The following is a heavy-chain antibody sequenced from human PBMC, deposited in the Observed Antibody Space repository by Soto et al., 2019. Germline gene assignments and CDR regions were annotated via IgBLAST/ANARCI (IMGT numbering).Heavy chain of an antibody. D-gene: IGHD3-3*01. CDR2: IYYSGST. CDR3: ARVGSNYDFWSGYYSYGMDV. J-gene: IGHJ6*02. CDR1: GGSISSGDYY. Sequence: SLTCTVSGGSISSGDYYWSWIRQPPGKGLEWIGYIYYSGSTYYNPSLKSRVTISVDTSKNQFSLKLSSVTAADTAVYYCARVGSNYDFWSGYYSYGMDVWGQGTTVTVSS. V-gene: IGHV4-30-4*01.